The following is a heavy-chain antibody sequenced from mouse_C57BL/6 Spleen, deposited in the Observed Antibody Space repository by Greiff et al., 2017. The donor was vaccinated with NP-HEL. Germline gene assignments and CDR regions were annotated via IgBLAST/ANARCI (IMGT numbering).Heavy chain of an antibody. CDR1: GFTIKDYY. Sequence: EVQLQQSGAELVKPGASVKLSCTASGFTIKDYYMHWVKQRTGQGLEWIGKIDPEDGDTKYAPKFQGKATITADTSSNTAYLQLSSLTSEDTAVYYCAYDGYSWFACWGKGTPVTVSA. CDR3: AYDGYSWFAC. V-gene: IGHV14-2*01. J-gene: IGHJ3*01. CDR2: IDPEDGDT. D-gene: IGHD2-3*01.